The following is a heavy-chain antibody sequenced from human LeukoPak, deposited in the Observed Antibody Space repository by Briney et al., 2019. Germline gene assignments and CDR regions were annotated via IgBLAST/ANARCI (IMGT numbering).Heavy chain of an antibody. V-gene: IGHV4-59*08. CDR3: ARHFPPYYYDSSGYYPYFDY. J-gene: IGHJ4*02. Sequence: SETLSLTCTVSGGSISSYDWSWIRQPPGKGLEWIGYIYYSGSTNSNPSLKSRVTISVDTSKNQFSLKLSSVTAADTAVYYCARHFPPYYYDSSGYYPYFDYWGPGTLVTVSS. CDR2: IYYSGST. CDR1: GGSISSYD. D-gene: IGHD3-22*01.